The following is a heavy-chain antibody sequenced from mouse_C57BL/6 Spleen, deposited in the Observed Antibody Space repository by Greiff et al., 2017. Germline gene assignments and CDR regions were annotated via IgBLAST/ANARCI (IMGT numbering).Heavy chain of an antibody. CDR1: GYAFSSSW. CDR3: ARGAARASHAMDD. D-gene: IGHD3-1*01. J-gene: IGHJ4*01. Sequence: QVQLQQSGPELVKPGASVKISCKASGYAFSSSWMNWVKQRPGKGLEWIGRIYPGDGDTNYNGKFKGKATLTADKSSSTAYMQPSSLTSADSAVYFWARGAARASHAMDDWGQGTSVTVAS. V-gene: IGHV1-82*01. CDR2: IYPGDGDT.